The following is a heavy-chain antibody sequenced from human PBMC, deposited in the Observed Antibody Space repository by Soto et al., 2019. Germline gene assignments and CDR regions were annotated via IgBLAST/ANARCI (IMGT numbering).Heavy chain of an antibody. V-gene: IGHV4-39*01. D-gene: IGHD6-6*01. Sequence: QLQLQESGPGLVKPSETLSLTCTVSGGSISSSSYYWGWIRQPPGKGLEWIGSIYYSGSTYYNPSLKSRATISVDTSKNQFSLKLSSVTAADTAVYYCARSGSSSNGGRHTGGFYFDYWGQGTLVTVSS. CDR1: GGSISSSSYY. CDR3: ARSGSSSNGGRHTGGFYFDY. J-gene: IGHJ4*02. CDR2: IYYSGST.